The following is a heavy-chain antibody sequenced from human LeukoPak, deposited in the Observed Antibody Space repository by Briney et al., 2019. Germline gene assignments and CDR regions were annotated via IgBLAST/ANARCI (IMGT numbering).Heavy chain of an antibody. Sequence: GGSLRLSCAASGFSLSSYWMNWVRQAPGKGPEWVANIEKDGSEKNYVDSVKGRFTISRDNAKNLVYLQMNSLRAEDTAVSYCVGGVGWLSDYWGQGTPVTVSS. CDR2: IEKDGSEK. D-gene: IGHD6-19*01. J-gene: IGHJ4*02. V-gene: IGHV3-7*04. CDR3: VGGVGWLSDY. CDR1: GFSLSSYW.